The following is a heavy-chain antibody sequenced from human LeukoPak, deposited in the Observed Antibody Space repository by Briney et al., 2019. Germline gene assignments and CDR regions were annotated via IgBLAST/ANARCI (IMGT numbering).Heavy chain of an antibody. V-gene: IGHV3-48*02. J-gene: IGHJ4*02. D-gene: IGHD3-9*01. CDR3: ARDFDWNFDY. CDR1: GFTFSSYS. CDR2: IGSSSTI. Sequence: GGSLRLSCAASGFTFSSYSMNWVRQAPGKGLEWISYIGSSSTINYADSVKGRFTISRDNAKSSLYLQMSSLRDEDTAVYYCARDFDWNFDYWGQRTLVTVSS.